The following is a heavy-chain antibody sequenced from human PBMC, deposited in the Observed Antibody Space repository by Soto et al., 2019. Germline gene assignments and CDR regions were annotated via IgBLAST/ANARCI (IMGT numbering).Heavy chain of an antibody. CDR1: GYSISLGYY. Sequence: PSETLSLTCAVSGYSISLGYYWGWIRQPPGKGLEWIGSLYHSGNTDYNPSLKSLVSISLDPSKNHFSLGLTSVTAADPAVYYCARVKLAVRVGFYYWGLGTLVTVSS. CDR2: LYHSGNT. D-gene: IGHD3-3*02. J-gene: IGHJ4*02. CDR3: ARVKLAVRVGFYY. V-gene: IGHV4-38-2*01.